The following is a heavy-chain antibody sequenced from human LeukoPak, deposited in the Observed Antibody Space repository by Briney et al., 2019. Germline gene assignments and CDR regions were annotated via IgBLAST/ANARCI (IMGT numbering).Heavy chain of an antibody. J-gene: IGHJ4*02. Sequence: GASVKVSFKASGYTFTGYYMHWVRQAPGQGLEWMGWINPNSGGTDYAQKFQGRVTMARDTSISTAYMELSSLTSDDTAVYYCSRGRADGYSGYDFGDYWGQGTLVTVSS. CDR2: INPNSGGT. D-gene: IGHD5-12*01. CDR3: SRGRADGYSGYDFGDY. V-gene: IGHV1-2*02. CDR1: GYTFTGYY.